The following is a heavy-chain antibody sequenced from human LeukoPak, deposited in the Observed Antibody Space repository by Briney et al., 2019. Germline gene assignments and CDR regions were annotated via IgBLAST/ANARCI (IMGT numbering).Heavy chain of an antibody. Sequence: SETLSLTCAVSGGSISSSNWWSCVRQPPGKGLEWIGESYHSGSINYNPPLKSRVTISLDKSKNQFSLKLSSVTAADTAVYYCARELHSGSYYFDYWGQGTLVTVSS. CDR3: ARELHSGSYYFDY. CDR2: SYHSGSI. D-gene: IGHD1-26*01. V-gene: IGHV4-4*02. J-gene: IGHJ4*02. CDR1: GGSISSSNW.